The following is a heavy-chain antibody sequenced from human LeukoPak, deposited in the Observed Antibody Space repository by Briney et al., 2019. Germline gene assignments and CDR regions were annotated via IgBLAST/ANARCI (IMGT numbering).Heavy chain of an antibody. CDR1: GFIFSSDS. D-gene: IGHD6-13*01. CDR2: ISSTGAYI. Sequence: GGSLRLSCATSGFIFSSDSMIWVRQAPGKGLEWVLSISSTGAYIYYADSLKGRFTISRDNAKNSLYLQMNSLRADDTAVYYCARGLAAAGTRGSYWGQGTLVTVSS. V-gene: IGHV3-21*01. CDR3: ARGLAAAGTRGSY. J-gene: IGHJ4*02.